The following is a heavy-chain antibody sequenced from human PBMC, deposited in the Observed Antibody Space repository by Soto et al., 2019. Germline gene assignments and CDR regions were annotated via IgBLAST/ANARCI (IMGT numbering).Heavy chain of an antibody. V-gene: IGHV3-33*06. Sequence: QVQLVDSGGGVVQSGRSLRLSCVASGFSFSTYGMHWVRQAPGKGLEWVAVIWYDGSNKYYADSVKGRFTISRDNSKNTLYLQMHSLRAEDTAFYYCAKDEKGDSLVRGLGGYFDSWGQGTLVTVSS. D-gene: IGHD3-10*01. CDR3: AKDEKGDSLVRGLGGYFDS. CDR2: IWYDGSNK. CDR1: GFSFSTYG. J-gene: IGHJ4*02.